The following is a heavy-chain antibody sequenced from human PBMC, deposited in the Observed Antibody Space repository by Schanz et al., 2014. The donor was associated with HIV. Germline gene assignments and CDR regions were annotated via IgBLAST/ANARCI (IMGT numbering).Heavy chain of an antibody. Sequence: EVQLLESGGGLVQPGGSLRLSCEVSGFTFSGYAMSWVRQAPGKGLEWVSAISDSGRTTYYGDSAKGRFTISRINSKNTLYPQMHSLSAEDTAVYYCARRRGWGSYRYFPYGLDVWGQGTTVTVSS. J-gene: IGHJ6*02. CDR2: ISDSGRTT. CDR1: GFTFSGYA. D-gene: IGHD3-16*02. CDR3: ARRRGWGSYRYFPYGLDV. V-gene: IGHV3-23*01.